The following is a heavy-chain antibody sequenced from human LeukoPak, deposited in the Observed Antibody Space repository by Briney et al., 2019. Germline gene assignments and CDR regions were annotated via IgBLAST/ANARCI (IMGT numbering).Heavy chain of an antibody. V-gene: IGHV3-30*04. CDR2: ISYDGSDE. Sequence: PGGSLRLSCAASGFTFSPYSMHWVRQGPGKGQECVSVISYDGSDEYYADAVKGRFTISRDSSKNIVYLQMDSLRAEDTAVYYCAKDPNGDYLGAFDFWGPGTLVTVSS. CDR1: GFTFSPYS. D-gene: IGHD4-17*01. CDR3: AKDPNGDYLGAFDF. J-gene: IGHJ3*01.